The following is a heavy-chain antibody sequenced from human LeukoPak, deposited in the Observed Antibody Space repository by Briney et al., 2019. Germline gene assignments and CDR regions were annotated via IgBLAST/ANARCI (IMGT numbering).Heavy chain of an antibody. D-gene: IGHD3-16*01. CDR2: INWNGGST. CDR3: ARDRYYDYVWGSYDY. V-gene: IGHV3-20*04. J-gene: IGHJ4*02. Sequence: GGSLRLYCAASGFTFDDYGMSRLRPAPGKGLEWVSGINWNGGSTGYADSVKGRFTISRDNAKNSLYLQMNSLRAEDTALYYCARDRYYDYVWGSYDYWGQGTLVTVSS. CDR1: GFTFDDYG.